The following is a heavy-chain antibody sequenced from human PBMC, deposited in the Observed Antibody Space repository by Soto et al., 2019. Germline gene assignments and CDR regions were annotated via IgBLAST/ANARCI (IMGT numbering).Heavy chain of an antibody. CDR2: ISYDGSNK. J-gene: IGHJ4*02. V-gene: IGHV3-30*03. D-gene: IGHD1-26*01. Sequence: QVQLVESGGGVVQPGRSLRLSCAASGFTFSSYGMHWVRQAPGKGLEWVAVISYDGSNKYYADSVKGRFTISRDNSKNTLYLQMNSLRAEDTAVYYCATPGGIVGATAHYFDYWGQGTLVTVSS. CDR3: ATPGGIVGATAHYFDY. CDR1: GFTFSSYG.